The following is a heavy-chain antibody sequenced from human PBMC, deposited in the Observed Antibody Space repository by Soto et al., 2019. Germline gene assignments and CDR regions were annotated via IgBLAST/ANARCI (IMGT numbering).Heavy chain of an antibody. CDR3: ARIRGRTGAFDY. J-gene: IGHJ4*02. CDR2: ISAYNGNT. D-gene: IGHD1-1*01. V-gene: IGHV1-18*01. Sequence: ASVKVSCKASGYTFTSYGITWVRQAPGQGLEWMGWISAYNGNTNYAQRLQGRVTMTTDTSTTTAYMELRSLRSDATAVYYCARIRGRTGAFDYWGQGTLVTVSS. CDR1: GYTFTSYG.